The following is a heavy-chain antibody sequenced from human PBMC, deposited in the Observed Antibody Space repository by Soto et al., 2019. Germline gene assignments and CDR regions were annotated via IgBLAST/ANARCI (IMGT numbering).Heavy chain of an antibody. CDR2: IGGSGGVT. CDR3: ARDQGYSYGYSDAFDI. V-gene: IGHV3-23*01. CDR1: GFTFSNYA. D-gene: IGHD5-18*01. J-gene: IGHJ3*02. Sequence: GGSLRLSCAASGFTFSNYAMSWVRQAPGKGLEWVSAIGGSGGVTYYADSVKGRSTISRDNSKNTLYLQMNSLTAEDTAVYYCARDQGYSYGYSDAFDIWGQGTMVTVSS.